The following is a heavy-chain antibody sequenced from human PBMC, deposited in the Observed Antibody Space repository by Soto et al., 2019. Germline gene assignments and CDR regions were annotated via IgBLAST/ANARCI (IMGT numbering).Heavy chain of an antibody. CDR3: AKQGGYSSSDYYYGMDV. V-gene: IGHV3-23*01. CDR1: GFTFSSYA. Sequence: LRLSCAASGFTFSSYAMSWVRQAPGKGLEWVSAISGSGGSTYYADSVKGRFTISRDNSKNTLYLQMNSLRAEDTAVYYCAKQGGYSSSDYYYGMDVWGQGTTVTVSS. CDR2: ISGSGGST. J-gene: IGHJ6*02. D-gene: IGHD6-6*01.